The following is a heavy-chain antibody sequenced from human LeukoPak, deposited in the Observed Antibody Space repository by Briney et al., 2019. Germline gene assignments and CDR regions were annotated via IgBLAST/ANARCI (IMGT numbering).Heavy chain of an antibody. V-gene: IGHV1-18*01. CDR1: GYTFTSYG. CDR3: ARDGSGSDPGYAFDI. CDR2: ISAYNGNT. J-gene: IGHJ3*02. Sequence: ASVNVSCKASGYTFTSYGISWVRQAPGQGLEWMGWISAYNGNTNYAQKLQGRVTMTTDTSTSTAYMELRSLRSEDTAVYYCARDGSGSDPGYAFDIWGQGTMVTVSS. D-gene: IGHD1-26*01.